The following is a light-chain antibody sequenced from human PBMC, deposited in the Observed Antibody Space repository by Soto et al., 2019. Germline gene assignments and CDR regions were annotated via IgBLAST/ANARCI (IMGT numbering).Light chain of an antibody. CDR3: SSYAGINNLIL. J-gene: IGLJ2*01. CDR2: EVD. Sequence: QSALTQPPSASGSPGQSVTISCTGTSSDVGGYNYVSWYRQHPGKAPKLIIYEVDRRPSGVPDRFSGSKSGNTASLTVSGLQAEDEADYHCSSYAGINNLILFGGGTKLTVL. V-gene: IGLV2-8*01. CDR1: SSDVGGYNY.